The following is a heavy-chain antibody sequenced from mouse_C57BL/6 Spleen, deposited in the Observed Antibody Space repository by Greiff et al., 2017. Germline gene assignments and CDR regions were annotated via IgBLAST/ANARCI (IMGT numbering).Heavy chain of an antibody. V-gene: IGHV1-59*01. CDR3: ARLYYYGSSSYYFDY. Sequence: QVQLQHPGAELVRPGTSVKLSCKASGYTFTSYWMHWVKQRPGQGLEWIGVIDPSDSYTNYNQKFKGKATLTVDTSSSTAYMQLSSLTSEDSAVYYCARLYYYGSSSYYFDYWGQGTTLTVSS. CDR2: IDPSDSYT. D-gene: IGHD1-1*01. J-gene: IGHJ2*01. CDR1: GYTFTSYW.